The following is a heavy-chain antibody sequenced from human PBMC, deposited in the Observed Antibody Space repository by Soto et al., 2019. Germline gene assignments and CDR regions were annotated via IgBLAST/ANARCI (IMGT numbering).Heavy chain of an antibody. CDR2: IYYSGST. V-gene: IGHV4-59*01. Sequence: SETLSLTCTVSGGSISSYYWSWIRQPPGKGLEWIGYIYYSGSTNYNPSLKSRVTISVDTSKNQFSLKLSSVTAADTAVYYCARTPGITIFGVVIHPYYFDYWGQGTLVTVSS. J-gene: IGHJ4*02. CDR1: GGSISSYY. CDR3: ARTPGITIFGVVIHPYYFDY. D-gene: IGHD3-3*01.